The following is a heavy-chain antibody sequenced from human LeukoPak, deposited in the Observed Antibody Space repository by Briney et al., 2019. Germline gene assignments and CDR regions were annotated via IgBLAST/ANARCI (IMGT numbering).Heavy chain of an antibody. V-gene: IGHV1-2*02. CDR2: INPNSGGT. CDR1: GYTFTGSY. Sequence: ASVKVSCKASGYTFTGSYMLWVRQAPGQGLEWMGWINPNSGGTNYAQKFQGRVTMTRDTSISTAYMELSRLRSDDTAVYYCASLGYCSSTSCLHFDYWGQGTLVTVSS. CDR3: ASLGYCSSTSCLHFDY. D-gene: IGHD2-2*01. J-gene: IGHJ4*02.